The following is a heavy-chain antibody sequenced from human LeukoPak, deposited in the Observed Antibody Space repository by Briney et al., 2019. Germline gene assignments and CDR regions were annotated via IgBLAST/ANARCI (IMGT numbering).Heavy chain of an antibody. V-gene: IGHV3-23*01. Sequence: PGGSLRLSCAASGFTFSSYGMSWVRQAPGKGLEWVSAISGSGGSTYYADSVKGRFTISRDNSKNTLYLQMNSLRAEDTAVYYCARIGKYYDFWSGFNWFDPWGQGTLVTVSS. CDR2: ISGSGGST. D-gene: IGHD3-3*01. CDR1: GFTFSSYG. CDR3: ARIGKYYDFWSGFNWFDP. J-gene: IGHJ5*02.